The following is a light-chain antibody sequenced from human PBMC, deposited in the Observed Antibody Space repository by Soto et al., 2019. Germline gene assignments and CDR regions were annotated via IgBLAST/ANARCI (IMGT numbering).Light chain of an antibody. V-gene: IGKV1-5*01. CDR2: HAS. Sequence: DIQMTQSPSTLSASVGDRVTMTCRASRSISSWLAWYQQKPGNAPKLLLHHASTLESGVPSRFSGSGSGTEFTLTISSLQPDDFATYYCQQYHFFWTFGQGPKVEIK. CDR1: RSISSW. J-gene: IGKJ1*01. CDR3: QQYHFFWT.